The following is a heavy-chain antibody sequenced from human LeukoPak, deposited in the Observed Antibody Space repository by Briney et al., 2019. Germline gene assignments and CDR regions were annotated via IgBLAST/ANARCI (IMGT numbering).Heavy chain of an antibody. V-gene: IGHV3-9*01. J-gene: IGHJ6*02. CDR2: ISWNSGNI. D-gene: IGHD2-21*02. CDR1: GFTFDDYA. Sequence: GGSLRLSCAASGFTFDDYAMHWVRQPPGEGLEGGAGISWNSGNIGYAGSVKGRFTVSRDNAKNSLYLQMNSLRAEDTALYYCAKGPPLRDYGMDVWGQGNTVTVSS. CDR3: AKGPPLRDYGMDV.